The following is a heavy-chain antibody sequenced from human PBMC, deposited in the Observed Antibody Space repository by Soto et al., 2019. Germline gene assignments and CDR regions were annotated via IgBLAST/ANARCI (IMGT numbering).Heavy chain of an antibody. J-gene: IGHJ3*02. CDR3: ARDRHYYDSKGSAFDI. CDR2: ISYDGSNK. CDR1: GFTFSSYW. Sequence: GGSLRLSCAASGFTFSSYWMHWVRQAPGKGLEWVAVISYDGSNKYYADSVKGRFTISRDNSKNTLYLQMNSLRAEDTAVYYCARDRHYYDSKGSAFDIWGQGTMVTVSS. V-gene: IGHV3-30-3*01. D-gene: IGHD3-22*01.